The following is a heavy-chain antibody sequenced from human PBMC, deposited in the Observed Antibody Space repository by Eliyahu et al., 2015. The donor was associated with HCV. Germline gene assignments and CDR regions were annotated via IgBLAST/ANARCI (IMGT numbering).Heavy chain of an antibody. CDR1: XXXXPTXY. J-gene: IGHJ5*02. D-gene: IGHD6-19*01. CDR3: ASGGGGIAVTGTGGWFDP. CDR2: IXYSGST. Sequence: QVQLQESGPGLVKPSETLSLTCTVSXXXXPTXYXSWXRQPPGQGLEXIGYIXYSGSTNYNTXLKSRVTISLDTSKNQFSLNLTSVTAADTAMYYCASGGGGIAVTGTGGWFDPWGQGTLVTVSS. V-gene: IGHV4-59*01.